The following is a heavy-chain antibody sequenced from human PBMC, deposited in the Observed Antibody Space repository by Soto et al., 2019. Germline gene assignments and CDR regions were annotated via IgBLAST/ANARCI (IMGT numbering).Heavy chain of an antibody. CDR2: INHSGST. D-gene: IGHD3-22*01. CDR3: ARGQYYYDSSGYYY. V-gene: IGHV4-34*01. J-gene: IGHJ4*02. CDR1: GGSFSGYY. Sequence: SETLSLTCAVYGGSFSGYYWSWIRQPPGKGLEWIGEINHSGSTNYNPSLKSRVTTSVDTSKNQFSLKLSSVTAADTAVYYCARGQYYYDSSGYYYWGQGTLVTVSS.